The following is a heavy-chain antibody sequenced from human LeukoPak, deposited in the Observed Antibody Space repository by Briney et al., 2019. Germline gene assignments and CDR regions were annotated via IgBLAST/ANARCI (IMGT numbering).Heavy chain of an antibody. J-gene: IGHJ3*02. CDR3: ARDPPRYAFDI. CDR2: IWYDGSNK. V-gene: IGHV3-33*01. Sequence: PGGSLRLSCAASGFTFSSYGMHWVRQAPGKGLEWVAVIWYDGSNKYYADSVKGRFTTSRDNSKNTLYLQMNSLRAEDTAVYYCARDPPRYAFDIWGQGTMVTVSS. CDR1: GFTFSSYG.